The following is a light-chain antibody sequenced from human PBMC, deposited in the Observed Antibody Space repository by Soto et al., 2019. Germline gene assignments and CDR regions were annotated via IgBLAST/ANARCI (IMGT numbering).Light chain of an antibody. CDR1: QSVSSN. V-gene: IGKV3-15*01. Sequence: EILMTQSPATLSVSPGERATLSCRASQSVSSNLAWYQQKPGQAPRLLIYGASTRATGIPARLSGSGSGAEFTLTISSLQSEDFAVYYCQQYNNWPSWTFGQGTKVDIK. CDR2: GAS. J-gene: IGKJ1*01. CDR3: QQYNNWPSWT.